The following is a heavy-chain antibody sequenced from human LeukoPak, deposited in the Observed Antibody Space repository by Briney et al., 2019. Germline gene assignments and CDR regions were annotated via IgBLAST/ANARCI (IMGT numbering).Heavy chain of an antibody. CDR1: DDSISSYY. V-gene: IGHV4-4*07. D-gene: IGHD1-26*01. Sequence: PSETLSLTCTVSDDSISSYYWSWIRQPAGKGLEWIGRIYTSGSTNCNPSLKSRVTMSVDTSKNQFSLKLSSMTAADTAVYYCAREGWYSGSYYWFDPWGQGTLVTVSS. CDR2: IYTSGST. J-gene: IGHJ5*02. CDR3: AREGWYSGSYYWFDP.